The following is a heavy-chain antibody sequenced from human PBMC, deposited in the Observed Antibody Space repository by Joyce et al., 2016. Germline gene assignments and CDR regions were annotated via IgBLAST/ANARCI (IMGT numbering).Heavy chain of an antibody. V-gene: IGHV1-3*01. D-gene: IGHD5-18*01. CDR2: INDGNGNT. CDR3: ARRVHTAMVP. J-gene: IGHJ5*02. CDR1: GYTFTSYA. Sequence: QVQLVQSGAEVKKPGASVKVSCKASGYTFTSYAMHWVRQAPGQRLEWMGGINDGNGNTKYSQKFQGRVTITRDTSASTAYMELSRLRSEDTAVFYCARRVHTAMVPWGQGTLVTVSS.